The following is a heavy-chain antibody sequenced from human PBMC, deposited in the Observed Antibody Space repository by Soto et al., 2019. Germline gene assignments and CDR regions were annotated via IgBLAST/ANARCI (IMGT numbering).Heavy chain of an antibody. J-gene: IGHJ5*02. D-gene: IGHD3-3*01. CDR3: ANLRRYYDFWSGANWFDP. CDR2: IYYSGST. CDR1: GGSISSSSDY. Sequence: KPSDTLYLTCTVSGGSISSSSDYWGWIRQPPGKGLEWIGSIYYSGSTYYNPSLKSRVTISVDTSKNQFSLKLSSVTAADTAVYYCANLRRYYDFWSGANWFDPWGQGTLVTVSS. V-gene: IGHV4-39*01.